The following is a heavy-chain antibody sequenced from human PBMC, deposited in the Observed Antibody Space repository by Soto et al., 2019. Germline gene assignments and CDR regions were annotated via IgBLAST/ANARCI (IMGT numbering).Heavy chain of an antibody. D-gene: IGHD6-6*01. CDR1: GFTFSNAW. CDR2: IKSKTDGGTT. Sequence: PGGSLRLSCAASGFTFSNAWMSWVRQAPGKGLEWVGRIKSKTDGGTTDYAAPVKGRFTISRDDSKNTLYLQMNSLKTEDTAVYYCTTGKAARYYYYYGMDVWGQGTTVTVSS. J-gene: IGHJ6*02. CDR3: TTGKAARYYYYYGMDV. V-gene: IGHV3-15*01.